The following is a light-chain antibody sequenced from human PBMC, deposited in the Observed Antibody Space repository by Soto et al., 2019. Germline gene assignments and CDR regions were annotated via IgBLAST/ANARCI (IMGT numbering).Light chain of an antibody. Sequence: DIQMTQSPSTLSASVGDRVTITCRASQYIHNYLAWYQQKPGEAPKLLIYEAANLESGVPSRFSGSGTGTEFTRTIRSLQPYDFATYYCQQSNNYPWTFGQGTRVEI. CDR3: QQSNNYPWT. CDR1: QYIHNY. J-gene: IGKJ1*01. CDR2: EAA. V-gene: IGKV1-5*03.